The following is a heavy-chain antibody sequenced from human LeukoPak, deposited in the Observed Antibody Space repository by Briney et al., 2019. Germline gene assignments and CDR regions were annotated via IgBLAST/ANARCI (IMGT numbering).Heavy chain of an antibody. Sequence: PGGSLRLSRAASGFTFSTYWMHWVRQAPGKGLVWVSRTNSDGSRTDYADSVKGRFTISRDNAENTLYLQMNSLRVEDTAVYYCARDRGINMVRGVIDYWGQGTLVTVSS. CDR1: GFTFSTYW. D-gene: IGHD3-10*01. J-gene: IGHJ4*02. CDR3: ARDRGINMVRGVIDY. CDR2: TNSDGSRT. V-gene: IGHV3-74*01.